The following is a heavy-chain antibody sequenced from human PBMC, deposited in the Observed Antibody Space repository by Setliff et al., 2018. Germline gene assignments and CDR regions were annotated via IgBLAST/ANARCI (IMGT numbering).Heavy chain of an antibody. CDR2: IYYSGST. CDR3: ARVYYDSSGFYPHDAFDI. J-gene: IGHJ3*02. V-gene: IGHV4-31*03. Sequence: NPSETLSLTCTVSGGSISSGGYYWSWIRQHPGKGLEWIGYIYYSGSTYYNPSLKSRVTISVDTSKNQFSLKLSSVTAADTAVYYCARVYYDSSGFYPHDAFDIWGQGTMVTVS. D-gene: IGHD3-22*01. CDR1: GGSISSGGYY.